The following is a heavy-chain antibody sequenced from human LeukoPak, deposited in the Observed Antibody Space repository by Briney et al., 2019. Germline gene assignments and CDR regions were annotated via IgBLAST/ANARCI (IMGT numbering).Heavy chain of an antibody. CDR2: ISGSGGST. D-gene: IGHD2-15*01. CDR1: GFTFSSYA. J-gene: IGHJ6*02. Sequence: GGSLRLSCAASGFTFSSYAMSWVRQAPGKGPEWVSGISGSGGSTDYADSVKGRFTISRDNSKNTLYLQMNSLRAEDTAVYYCAKGGSPYYYGMDVWGQGTTVTVSS. CDR3: AKGGSPYYYGMDV. V-gene: IGHV3-23*01.